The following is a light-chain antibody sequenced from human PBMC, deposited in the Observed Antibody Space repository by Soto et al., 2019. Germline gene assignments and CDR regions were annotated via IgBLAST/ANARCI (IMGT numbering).Light chain of an antibody. J-gene: IGLJ2*01. CDR3: AAWDDSLNGVL. Sequence: QAVVTQPPSASGTPGQRVTISCSGRSSNIGRNSVNWYQHLPGTAPKLLIHSSDQRPSGVPDRFAGSKSGTSASLAISGLQSEDEAQYYCAAWDDSLNGVLFGRGTKLTVL. V-gene: IGLV1-44*01. CDR2: SSD. CDR1: SSNIGRNS.